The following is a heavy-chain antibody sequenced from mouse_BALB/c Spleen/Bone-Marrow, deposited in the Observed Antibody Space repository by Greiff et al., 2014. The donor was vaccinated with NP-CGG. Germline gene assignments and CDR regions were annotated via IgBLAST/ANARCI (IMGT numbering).Heavy chain of an antibody. V-gene: IGHV1-54*02. CDR2: INPGSGGS. J-gene: IGHJ2*01. D-gene: IGHD3-2*01. CDR3: AREGTARTSSY. CDR1: GYAFTNYL. Sequence: VQLQQSGPELIRPGTSVKVSCKASGYAFTNYLIEWVKQRPGQGLEWIGVINPGSGGSNYNEKFKGKATLTADKSPNTAYMQLSSLTSDDSAVYFCAREGTARTSSYWGQGTTLTISS.